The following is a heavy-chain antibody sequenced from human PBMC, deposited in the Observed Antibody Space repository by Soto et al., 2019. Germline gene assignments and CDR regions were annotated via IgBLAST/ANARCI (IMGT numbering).Heavy chain of an antibody. CDR3: ARVNGSGTRIYYGMDV. D-gene: IGHD3-10*01. J-gene: IGHJ6*02. CDR1: GGSVSSGSDY. Sequence: PSETQSLTCTVSGGSVSSGSDYWSWIRQPPGKGLEWIGYIYYSGSTNYNPSLKSRVTISVDTSKNQFSLKLSSVTAADTAVYYCARVNGSGTRIYYGMDVWGQGTTVTVS. CDR2: IYYSGST. V-gene: IGHV4-61*01.